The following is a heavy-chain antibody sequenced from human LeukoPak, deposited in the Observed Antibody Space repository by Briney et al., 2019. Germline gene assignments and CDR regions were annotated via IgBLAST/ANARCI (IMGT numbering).Heavy chain of an antibody. CDR3: ARGSGSYSHYYYGMDV. CDR2: IYYSGIT. J-gene: IGHJ6*02. CDR1: GGSISSYY. Sequence: SETLSLTCTISGGSISSYYWSWIRQPPGKGLEWIGYIYYSGITNYNPSLKSRITISVDTSKNQFSLKLSSVTAADTAVYYCARGSGSYSHYYYGMDVWGQGTTVTVSS. D-gene: IGHD3-10*01. V-gene: IGHV4-59*08.